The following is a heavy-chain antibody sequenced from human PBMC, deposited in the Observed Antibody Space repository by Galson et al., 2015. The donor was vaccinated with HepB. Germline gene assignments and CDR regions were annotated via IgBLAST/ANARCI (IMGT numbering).Heavy chain of an antibody. D-gene: IGHD2-2*01. V-gene: IGHV3-23*01. J-gene: IGHJ2*01. Sequence: SLRLSCAASGFTFSSYAMSWVRQAPGKGLEWVSAISGSGGSTYYADSVKGRFTISRDNSKNTLYLQMNSLRAEDTAVYYCAKVRVAGYCSSTSCRGRYFDLWGRGTLVTVSS. CDR2: ISGSGGST. CDR1: GFTFSSYA. CDR3: AKVRVAGYCSSTSCRGRYFDL.